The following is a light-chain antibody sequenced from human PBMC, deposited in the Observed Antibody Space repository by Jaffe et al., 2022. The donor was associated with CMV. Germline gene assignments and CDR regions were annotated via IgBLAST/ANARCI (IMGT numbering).Light chain of an antibody. Sequence: DMQMTQSPSTLSASVGDRVTITCRASQSISSWLAWYQQKPGEAPKLLIYKASSLESGVPSRFSGSGSGTEFTLTISSLQPDDFATYYCQQYNNYSPTFGQGTKVEIK. CDR3: QQYNNYSPT. CDR2: KAS. J-gene: IGKJ1*01. CDR1: QSISSW. V-gene: IGKV1-5*03.